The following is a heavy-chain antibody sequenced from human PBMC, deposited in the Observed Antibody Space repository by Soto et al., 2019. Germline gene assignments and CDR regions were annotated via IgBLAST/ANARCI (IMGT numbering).Heavy chain of an antibody. Sequence: SVKVSCKASEGTFSSYAISWVRQAPGQGLEWMGGIIPIFGTANYAQKFQGRVTITADESTSTAYMELSSLRSEDTAVYYCARGPLSGSYAYWGQGTLVTVSS. D-gene: IGHD1-26*01. CDR2: IIPIFGTA. J-gene: IGHJ4*02. V-gene: IGHV1-69*13. CDR3: ARGPLSGSYAY. CDR1: EGTFSSYA.